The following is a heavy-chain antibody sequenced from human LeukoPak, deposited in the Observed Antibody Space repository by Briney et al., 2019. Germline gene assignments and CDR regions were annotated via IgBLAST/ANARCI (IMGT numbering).Heavy chain of an antibody. V-gene: IGHV4-39*01. J-gene: IGHJ4*02. CDR1: GGSISSGGYY. CDR2: IYYSGST. Sequence: PSETLSLTCTVSGGSISSGGYYWSWIRQHPGKGLEWIGYIYYSGSTYYNPSLKSRVTISIDTSKNQFSLKLSSVTAADTAVYYCASDVPGLMAFDYWGQGTLVTVSS. D-gene: IGHD2-8*01. CDR3: ASDVPGLMAFDY.